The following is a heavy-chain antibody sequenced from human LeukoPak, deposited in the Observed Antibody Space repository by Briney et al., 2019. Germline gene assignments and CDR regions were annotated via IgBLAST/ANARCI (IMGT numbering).Heavy chain of an antibody. CDR2: IYPVDSDT. J-gene: IGHJ4*02. V-gene: IGHV5-51*01. Sequence: GESLKISCKGSRYSFTSYWIGWVRQMPGKGLEWRGIIYPVDSDTRCIPSFQGQVTISTDKSITTPYLQWSSLKASDTAMYYCARLSSSSSWGEIHYWGQGTLVTVPS. D-gene: IGHD6-6*01. CDR1: RYSFTSYW. CDR3: ARLSSSSSWGEIHY.